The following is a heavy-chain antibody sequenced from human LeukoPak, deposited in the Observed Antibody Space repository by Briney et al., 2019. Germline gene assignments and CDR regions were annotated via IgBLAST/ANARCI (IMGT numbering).Heavy chain of an antibody. V-gene: IGHV1-2*02. CDR1: GYTFSDYS. CDR2: MNPNSGGT. CDR3: ARRDCRSTSCYNANYGLDV. D-gene: IGHD2-2*02. Sequence: ASVKVSCKGSGYTFSDYSLHWVRQPPAQGLEWMGWMNPNSGGTNYARKFQGRVTMTRDTSISTAFMELSRLRSDDTAVYYCARRDCRSTSCYNANYGLDVWGQGTTVTVSS. J-gene: IGHJ6*02.